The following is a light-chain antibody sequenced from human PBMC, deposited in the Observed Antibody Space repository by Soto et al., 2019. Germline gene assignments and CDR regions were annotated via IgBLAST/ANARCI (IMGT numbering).Light chain of an antibody. Sequence: LTQSPGTLSLSPGERATLSCRASQSVRSNFLAWYQQKPGQAPRLLIYGASNRATGIPDRFSGSGSGTDFTLTITTLEPEDFAMYYCQRYDSLRTFGQGTKVDIK. CDR3: QRYDSLRT. J-gene: IGKJ1*01. CDR1: QSVRSNF. CDR2: GAS. V-gene: IGKV3-20*01.